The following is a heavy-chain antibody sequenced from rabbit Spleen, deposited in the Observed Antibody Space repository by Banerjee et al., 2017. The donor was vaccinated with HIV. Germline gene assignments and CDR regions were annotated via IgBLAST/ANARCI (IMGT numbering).Heavy chain of an antibody. J-gene: IGHJ4*01. CDR1: GFSFSVSDW. D-gene: IGHD2-1*01. Sequence: QSLEESGGDLVKPGASLTLTCTASGFSFSVSDWIYWVRQAPGKGLEWIGYIDPVFATTYYASWAKGRFTISKASSTTVTLQMTSLTAADTATYFCVRDRADLGGDYGPYYFDFWGPGTLVTVS. CDR3: VRDRADLGGDYGPYYFDF. CDR2: IDPVFATT. V-gene: IGHV1S40*01.